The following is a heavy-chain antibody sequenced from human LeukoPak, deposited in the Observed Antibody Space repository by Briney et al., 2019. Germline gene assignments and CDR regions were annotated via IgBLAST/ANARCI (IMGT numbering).Heavy chain of an antibody. CDR2: IYSGGST. J-gene: IGHJ4*02. CDR3: AGTYYYDSSGYYYAPPRY. CDR1: GFTVSSNY. V-gene: IGHV3-53*01. D-gene: IGHD3-22*01. Sequence: GGSLRLSCAASGFTVSSNYMSWVRQAPGKGLEWVSVIYSGGSTYYADSVKGRFTISRDNSKNTLYLQMNSLRAEDTAVYYCAGTYYYDSSGYYYAPPRYWGQGTLVTVSS.